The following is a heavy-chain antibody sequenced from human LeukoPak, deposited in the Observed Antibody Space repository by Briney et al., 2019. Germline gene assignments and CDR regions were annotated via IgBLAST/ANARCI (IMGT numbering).Heavy chain of an antibody. Sequence: GGSLRLSCAASGFTFSLYWMNWVRRAPGKGLEWVANIKQDGSEKNYVDSVKGRFTISRDNAKNSLYLQMNNLRVENTAMYYCAGGTGFIIKDWGQGTLVTVSS. J-gene: IGHJ4*02. D-gene: IGHD3-9*01. CDR2: IKQDGSEK. V-gene: IGHV3-7*03. CDR1: GFTFSLYW. CDR3: AGGTGFIIKD.